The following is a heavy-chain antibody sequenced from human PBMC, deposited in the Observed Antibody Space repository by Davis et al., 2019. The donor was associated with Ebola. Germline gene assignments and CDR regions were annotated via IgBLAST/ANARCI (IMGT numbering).Heavy chain of an antibody. Sequence: GGSLRLSCAASGFTFSDYYMSWIRQAPGKGLEWVSYISCSGSTIYYADSVKGRLTISRDNAKNSLYLQMNSLRAEDTAVYYCARADYGGYWYFDLWGRGTLVTVSS. V-gene: IGHV3-11*01. CDR2: ISCSGSTI. CDR3: ARADYGGYWYFDL. J-gene: IGHJ2*01. CDR1: GFTFSDYY. D-gene: IGHD4-23*01.